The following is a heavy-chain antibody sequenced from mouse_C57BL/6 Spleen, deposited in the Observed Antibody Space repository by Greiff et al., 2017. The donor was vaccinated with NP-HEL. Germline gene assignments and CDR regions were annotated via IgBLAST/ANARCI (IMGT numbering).Heavy chain of an antibody. CDR3: ARRYGSSFWYFDV. V-gene: IGHV1-80*01. D-gene: IGHD1-1*01. CDR1: GYAFSSYW. Sequence: QVQLKESGAELVKPGASVKISCKASGYAFSSYWMNWVKQRPGKGLEWIGQIYPGDGDTNYNGKFKGKATLTADKSSSIAYMQLSSLTSEDSAVYFCARRYGSSFWYFDVWGTGTTVTVSS. CDR2: IYPGDGDT. J-gene: IGHJ1*03.